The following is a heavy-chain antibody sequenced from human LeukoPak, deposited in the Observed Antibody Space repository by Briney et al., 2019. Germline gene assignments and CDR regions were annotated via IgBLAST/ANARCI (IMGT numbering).Heavy chain of an antibody. CDR2: ISAYNGNT. Sequence: GASVKVSCKASGYTFTSYGISWVRQAPGQGLGWMGWISAYNGNTNYAQKLQGRVTMTTDTYTRTAYMEMRSLRYDDTAVYYCGRDHGGSSGYYSYWGQGTLVTVSS. V-gene: IGHV1-18*01. J-gene: IGHJ4*02. D-gene: IGHD3-22*01. CDR1: GYTFTSYG. CDR3: GRDHGGSSGYYSY.